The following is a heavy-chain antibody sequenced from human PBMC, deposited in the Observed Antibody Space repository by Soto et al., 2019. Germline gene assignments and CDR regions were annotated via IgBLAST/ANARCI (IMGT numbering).Heavy chain of an antibody. D-gene: IGHD2-8*01. CDR1: GGSISSSSYY. CDR3: ATGADIALMVYSNSFDY. CDR2: IFCSGST. J-gene: IGHJ4*02. Sequence: HLQLQESGPGLVKPSETLSLTCTVSGGSISSSSYYYGWIRHPPGKGLEWIGSIFCSGSTKYNPSIRSRVTISLDTSKNQFSLRLSSVSAADTAVYYCATGADIALMVYSNSFDYWGQGTLVTVSS. V-gene: IGHV4-39*01.